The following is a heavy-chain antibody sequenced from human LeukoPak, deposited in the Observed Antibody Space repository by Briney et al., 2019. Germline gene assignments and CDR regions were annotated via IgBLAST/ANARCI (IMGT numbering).Heavy chain of an antibody. J-gene: IGHJ4*02. CDR3: AREGYYDFWSVADY. D-gene: IGHD3-3*01. Sequence: GGSLRLSCAASGFTFSSYWMHWVRQAPGKWLVWVSRINSDGSSTSYADSVKGRFTISRDNAKNTLYLQMNSLRAEDTHVYYCAREGYYDFWSVADYWGQGTLVTVSS. CDR1: GFTFSSYW. CDR2: INSDGSST. V-gene: IGHV3-74*01.